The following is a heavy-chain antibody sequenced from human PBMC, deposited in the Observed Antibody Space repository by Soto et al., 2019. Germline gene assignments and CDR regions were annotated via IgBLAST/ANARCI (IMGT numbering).Heavy chain of an antibody. D-gene: IGHD2-2*01. Sequence: ELQLVESGGGLVKPGGSLRLSCAASGFSFRNAWMSWVRQAPGKGLEWVGHIKSQGDGGTRDYAAPVKGRFTISRDDSKNTLVLQMNSLKNEDTAVYFCTTDLQAYCDGTTCYAGNYYYDDMDVWGQGTTVTVSS. J-gene: IGHJ6*02. V-gene: IGHV3-15*01. CDR2: IKSQGDGGTR. CDR1: GFSFRNAW. CDR3: TTDLQAYCDGTTCYAGNYYYDDMDV.